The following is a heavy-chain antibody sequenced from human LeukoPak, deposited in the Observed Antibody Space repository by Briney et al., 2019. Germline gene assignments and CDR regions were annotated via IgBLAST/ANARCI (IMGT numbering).Heavy chain of an antibody. CDR3: ARQAYSSGRTDY. CDR2: IYPGNSDT. D-gene: IGHD6-19*01. CDR1: GYSFTIYW. Sequence: GESLKISCKASGYSFTIYWIAWVRQMPGKGLEWMGIIYPGNSDTKYNPSFQGQVTISADKSISTAYLQWSSLKASDTAMYYCARQAYSSGRTDYWGQGTLVTVSS. V-gene: IGHV5-51*01. J-gene: IGHJ4*02.